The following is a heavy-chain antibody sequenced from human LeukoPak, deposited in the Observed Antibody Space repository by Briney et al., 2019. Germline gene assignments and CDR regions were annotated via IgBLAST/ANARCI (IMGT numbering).Heavy chain of an antibody. Sequence: GGSVKVSCKVSGYTLTELSMHWVRQAPGKGLEWMGGFDPEDGETIYAQKFQGRVTMTEDTSTDTAYIELSSLRSEDTAVYYCAARYFDWFDYWGQGTLVTVSS. CDR3: AARYFDWFDY. D-gene: IGHD3-9*01. J-gene: IGHJ4*02. CDR1: GYTLTELS. V-gene: IGHV1-24*01. CDR2: FDPEDGET.